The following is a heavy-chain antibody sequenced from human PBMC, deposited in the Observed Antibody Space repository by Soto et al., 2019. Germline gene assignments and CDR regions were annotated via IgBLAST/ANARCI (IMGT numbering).Heavy chain of an antibody. CDR2: ISYDGSNK. CDR1: GFTFSSYA. J-gene: IGHJ6*02. CDR3: ARDREGGYSYGYGVYYYGMDV. D-gene: IGHD5-18*01. Sequence: GGSLRLSCAASGFTFSSYAMHWVRQAPGKGLEWVAVISYDGSNKYYADSVKGRFTISRDNSKNTLYLQMNSLRAEDTAVYYCARDREGGYSYGYGVYYYGMDVWGQGTTVTVSS. V-gene: IGHV3-30-3*01.